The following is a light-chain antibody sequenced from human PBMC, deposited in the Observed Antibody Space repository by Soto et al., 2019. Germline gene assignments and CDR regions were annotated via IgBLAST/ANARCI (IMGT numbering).Light chain of an antibody. CDR3: QQYYSTPRT. J-gene: IGKJ1*01. CDR2: WAS. CDR1: QSVLYSSNNKNY. V-gene: IGKV4-1*01. Sequence: DIVMTQSPDSLAVSLGERATINCKSSQSVLYSSNNKNYLAWYQQKPGQPPKALIYWASTRESGVPDRFSGSGSGTDFTLTISSLQAEDVAVYYCQQYYSTPRTVGQGTKVEI.